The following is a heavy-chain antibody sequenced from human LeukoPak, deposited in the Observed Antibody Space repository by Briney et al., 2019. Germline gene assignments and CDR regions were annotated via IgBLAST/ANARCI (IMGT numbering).Heavy chain of an antibody. D-gene: IGHD3-9*01. CDR1: GFTFSAYN. V-gene: IGHV3-21*01. J-gene: IGHJ4*02. Sequence: GGSLRLSCAASGFTFSAYNMNWVRRTPGKGLEWVSSITTSSNYIFYADSVRGRFTISRDNAKNSLYLQMNSLRAEDTAVYYCARDHRYFDSLIDYWGQGTLVTVSS. CDR2: ITTSSNYI. CDR3: ARDHRYFDSLIDY.